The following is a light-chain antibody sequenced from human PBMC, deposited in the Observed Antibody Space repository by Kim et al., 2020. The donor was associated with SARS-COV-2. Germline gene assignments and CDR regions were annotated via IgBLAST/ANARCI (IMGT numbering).Light chain of an antibody. CDR2: DVA. CDR1: SGDVGNYNY. J-gene: IGLJ3*02. Sequence: PGQSVAVSCTGTSGDVGNYNYVSWYQQHPRKAPKLISYDVAKRPSGVSDRFSGSKSGNTASLTISGLQAEDEADYYCSSYIRISTLFAGGTQLTVL. CDR3: SSYIRISTL. V-gene: IGLV2-14*03.